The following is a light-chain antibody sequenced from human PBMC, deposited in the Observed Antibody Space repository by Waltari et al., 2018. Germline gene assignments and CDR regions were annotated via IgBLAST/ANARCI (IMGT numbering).Light chain of an antibody. CDR1: QSVSTN. V-gene: IGKV3-15*01. CDR3: QHYNNWPRT. Sequence: DTVMTPSPATLSVSHGESATLTCRASQSVSTNLAWYQQNPGQAPRLLIYGASTRATGIPARFSGSGSATEFTLTISSLQSEDFAVYYCQHYNNWPRTFGQGTKVEIK. J-gene: IGKJ1*01. CDR2: GAS.